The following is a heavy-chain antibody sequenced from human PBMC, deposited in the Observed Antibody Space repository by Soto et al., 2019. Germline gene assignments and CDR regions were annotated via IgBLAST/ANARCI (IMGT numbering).Heavy chain of an antibody. V-gene: IGHV3-23*01. Sequence: EVQLLESGGGLVQPGGSLRLSCAASGFTFSSYAMSWVHQAPGKGLEWVSAISGSGGSTYYADSVKGRFTISRDNSKNTLYLQMNSLRAEDTAVYYCAKDRVGSAYYYYGMDVWGQGTTVTVSS. CDR2: ISGSGGST. J-gene: IGHJ6*02. CDR3: AKDRVGSAYYYYGMDV. CDR1: GFTFSSYA. D-gene: IGHD3-10*01.